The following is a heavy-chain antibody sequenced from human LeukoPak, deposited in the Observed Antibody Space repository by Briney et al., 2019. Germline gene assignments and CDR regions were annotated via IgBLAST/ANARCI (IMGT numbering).Heavy chain of an antibody. V-gene: IGHV4-4*07. CDR3: ARERGAAADY. D-gene: IGHD6-13*01. CDR2: IYTSGST. Sequence: SEALSLTCNVSGGSMSSYYWSWMRQPAGKGLEWIGRIYTSGSTTYNPSLKSRITMSVDTSKNQFSLKVSSVSAADTAVYYCARERGAAADYWGQGALVTVSS. J-gene: IGHJ4*02. CDR1: GGSMSSYY.